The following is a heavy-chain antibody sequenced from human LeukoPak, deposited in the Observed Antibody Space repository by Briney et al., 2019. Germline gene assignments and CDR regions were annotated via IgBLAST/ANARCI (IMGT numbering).Heavy chain of an antibody. V-gene: IGHV3-7*01. CDR2: MKPDGSES. D-gene: IGHD1-14*01. Sequence: GGSLRLSCAVSGLTFSGSWIIWVRQAPGKGREWVASMKPDGSESLYVDSGKGRFTISRDNSKNSLYLQLTSLRAEDTALYYCARDRGRNSFDYWGQGTLVSVSS. CDR1: GLTFSGSW. J-gene: IGHJ4*02. CDR3: ARDRGRNSFDY.